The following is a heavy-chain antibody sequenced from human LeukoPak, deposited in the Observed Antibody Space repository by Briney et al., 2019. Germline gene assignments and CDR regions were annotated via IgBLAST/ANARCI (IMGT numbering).Heavy chain of an antibody. Sequence: GGSLRLSCAASGFSFSDYWMSWVRQAPGKGLEWVSAISSSGSSIYYADSAKGRFTTSRDSAKSSQYLQMNSLRAEDTAVYYCASEGYWGQGTLVTVSS. CDR1: GFSFSDYW. V-gene: IGHV3-21*01. CDR2: ISSSGSSI. J-gene: IGHJ4*02. CDR3: ASEGY.